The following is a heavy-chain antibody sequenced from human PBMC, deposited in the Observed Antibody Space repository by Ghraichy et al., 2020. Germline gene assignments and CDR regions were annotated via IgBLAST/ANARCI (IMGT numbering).Heavy chain of an antibody. J-gene: IGHJ5*02. CDR2: IYYSGST. D-gene: IGHD2-2*01. CDR3: ARQPIVVVPAAIWFGP. V-gene: IGHV4-39*01. Sequence: SETLSLTCTVSGGSISTSSYYWGWIRQPPGKGLEWIGSIYYSGSTYYNPSLRSRVTISVDTSKNQFSLKLSSVTAADRAVYYCARQPIVVVPAAIWFGPWGQGTLVTVSS. CDR1: GGSISTSSYY.